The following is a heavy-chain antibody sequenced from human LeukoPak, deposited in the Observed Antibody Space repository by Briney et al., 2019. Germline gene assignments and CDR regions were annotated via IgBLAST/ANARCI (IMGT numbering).Heavy chain of an antibody. CDR2: INHSRST. V-gene: IGHV4-34*01. D-gene: IGHD3-10*01. CDR1: GGSFSGYY. CDR3: ASSSRGAFDI. J-gene: IGHJ3*02. Sequence: ETSETLSLTCAVYGGSFSGYYWSWIRQPPGKGLEWIGEINHSRSTNYNPSLKSRVTISVDTSKNQFSLKLSSVTAADTAVYYCASSSRGAFDIWGQGTMVTVSS.